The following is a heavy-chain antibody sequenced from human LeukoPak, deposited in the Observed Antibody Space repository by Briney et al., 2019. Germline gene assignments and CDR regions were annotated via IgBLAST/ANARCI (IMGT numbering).Heavy chain of an antibody. CDR2: IYYSGTT. V-gene: IGHV4-59*01. CDR1: GGSISNYY. Sequence: PSETLSLTCTVSGGSISNYYWNWIRQPPGKGLEGIGYIYYSGTTNYNPSLKSRVSTSVDTSKNQFSLKLSSVTAADTAVYYCARDPPVYSGYGIDAFDISGQGKMVTVSS. J-gene: IGHJ3*02. D-gene: IGHD5-12*01. CDR3: ARDPPVYSGYGIDAFDI.